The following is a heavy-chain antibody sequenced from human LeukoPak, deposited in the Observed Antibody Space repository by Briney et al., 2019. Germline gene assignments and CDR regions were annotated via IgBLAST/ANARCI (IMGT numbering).Heavy chain of an antibody. J-gene: IGHJ4*02. CDR3: VRSYYDILTGYSPYFDY. Sequence: GGSLRLSCSASGFTFSSYAMHWVRQAPGKGLEYVSAISSNGGGTYNTDSVKGRFSISRDNSKNTLYLQTSSLRAEDTAVYYCVRSYYDILTGYSPYFDYWGQGTLVTVSS. V-gene: IGHV3-64D*09. CDR1: GFTFSSYA. D-gene: IGHD3-9*01. CDR2: ISSNGGGT.